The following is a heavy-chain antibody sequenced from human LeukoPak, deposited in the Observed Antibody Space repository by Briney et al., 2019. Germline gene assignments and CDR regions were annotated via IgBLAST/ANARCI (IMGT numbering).Heavy chain of an antibody. J-gene: IGHJ4*02. CDR1: GFTFSNYG. V-gene: IGHV3-33*08. CDR2: IWYGGSNK. CDR3: ARNSGF. D-gene: IGHD2-21*01. Sequence: GGSLRLSCAAAGFTFSNYGMHWVRQAPGKGLEWVAVIWYGGSNKYYADSVKGRFTISRDNSKNTLYLQMNSLRAEDTAVYYCARNSGFWGQGTLVTVSS.